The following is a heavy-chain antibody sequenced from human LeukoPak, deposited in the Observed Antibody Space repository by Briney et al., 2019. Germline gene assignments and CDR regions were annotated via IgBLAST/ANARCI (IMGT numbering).Heavy chain of an antibody. CDR1: GGSISSYY. Sequence: SETLSLTCTVSGGSISSYYWSWIRQPAGKGLEWDGRIYSCGRTNSNPALKSRVTMSVDTSKNQFSLKLSSVTAADTAVYYCARDISGGYNWFDPWGQGTLVTVSS. J-gene: IGHJ5*02. D-gene: IGHD1-20*01. V-gene: IGHV4-4*07. CDR3: ARDISGGYNWFDP. CDR2: IYSCGRT.